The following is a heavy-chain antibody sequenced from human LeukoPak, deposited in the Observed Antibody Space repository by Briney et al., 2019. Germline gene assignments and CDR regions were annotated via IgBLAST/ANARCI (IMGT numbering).Heavy chain of an antibody. J-gene: IGHJ6*03. CDR2: INPNSGGT. CDR1: GYTFTGYY. CDR3: ARMVAYYYYYYMDV. V-gene: IGHV1-2*02. D-gene: IGHD2-15*01. Sequence: ASVKVSCKASGYTFTGYYMHWVRQAPGQGLEWMGWINPNSGGTNYAQKLQGRVTMTTDTSTSTAYMELRSLRSDDTAVYYCARMVAYYYYYYMDVWGKGTTVTISS.